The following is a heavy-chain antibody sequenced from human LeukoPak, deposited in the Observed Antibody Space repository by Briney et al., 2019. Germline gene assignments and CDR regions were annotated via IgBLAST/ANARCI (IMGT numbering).Heavy chain of an antibody. CDR3: ARVTLGYSYGSFDY. CDR1: GGSITNYN. V-gene: IGHV4-59*01. J-gene: IGHJ4*02. Sequence: PSETLSLTCTVSGGSITNYNWSWIRQPPGKGLEWIGYIYYTGSTNYNPSLSSRVTISSDTSKNQFSLTLRSVTAAGSAVYYCARVTLGYSYGSFDYWGQGTLVTVSS. D-gene: IGHD5-18*01. CDR2: IYYTGST.